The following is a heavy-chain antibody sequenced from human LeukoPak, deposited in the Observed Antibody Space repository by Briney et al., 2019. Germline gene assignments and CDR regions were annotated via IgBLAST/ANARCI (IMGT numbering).Heavy chain of an antibody. D-gene: IGHD6-13*01. CDR3: ARGAWWEQQLNFDY. CDR2: IYYSGST. CDR1: GGSISSSSYY. Sequence: SETLSLTCTVSGGSISSSSYYWGWIRQPPGKGLEWIGSIYYSGSTYYNPSLKSRVTISVDTSKNQFSLKLSSVTAADTAVYYCARGAWWEQQLNFDYWGQGTLVTVSS. J-gene: IGHJ4*02. V-gene: IGHV4-39*07.